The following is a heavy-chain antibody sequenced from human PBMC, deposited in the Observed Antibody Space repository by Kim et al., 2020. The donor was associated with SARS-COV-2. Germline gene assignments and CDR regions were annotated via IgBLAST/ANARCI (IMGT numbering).Heavy chain of an antibody. CDR2: ISWNSGSI. V-gene: IGHV3-9*01. J-gene: IGHJ4*02. CDR3: AKALAAAGTGPGVGY. D-gene: IGHD6-13*01. Sequence: GGSLRLSCAASGFTFDDYAMHWVRPAPGKGLEWVSGISWNSGSIGYADSVKGRFTISRDNAKNSLYLQMNSLRAEDTALYYCAKALAAAGTGPGVGYWGQGTLVTVSS. CDR1: GFTFDDYA.